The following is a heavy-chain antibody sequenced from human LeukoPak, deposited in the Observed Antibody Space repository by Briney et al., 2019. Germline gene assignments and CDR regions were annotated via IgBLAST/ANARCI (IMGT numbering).Heavy chain of an antibody. J-gene: IGHJ3*02. V-gene: IGHV3-23*01. Sequence: GGSLRLSCAASGITFSSYAMSWVRQAPGKGLEWVSAISGSGGRSYYADSVKGRFTISRDNSKSTLYLQMNSLRAEDTAIYFCAIEDITFLFAFDIWGQGTLVTVSS. CDR2: ISGSGGRS. D-gene: IGHD2-15*01. CDR1: GITFSSYA. CDR3: AIEDITFLFAFDI.